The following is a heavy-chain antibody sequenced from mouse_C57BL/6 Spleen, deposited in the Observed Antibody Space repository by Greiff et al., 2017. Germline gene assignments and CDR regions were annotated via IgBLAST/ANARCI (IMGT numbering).Heavy chain of an antibody. V-gene: IGHV2-2*01. J-gene: IGHJ4*01. CDR3: ARKGISPEAMDY. CDR2: IWGGGST. Sequence: VQLQQSGPGLVQPSQSLSIPCTVSGFSLTSYGVHWVRQSPGKGLEWLGVIWGGGSTDYNAAFISRLSISKDNSKSKVFFKMNSLQADDTAIYYCARKGISPEAMDYWGQGTSVTVSS. CDR1: GFSLTSYG.